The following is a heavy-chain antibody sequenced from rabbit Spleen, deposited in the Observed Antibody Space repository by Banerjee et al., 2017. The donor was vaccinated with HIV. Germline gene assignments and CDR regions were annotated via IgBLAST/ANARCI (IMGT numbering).Heavy chain of an antibody. V-gene: IGHV1S40*01. D-gene: IGHD8-1*01. CDR3: ARDAGTSFSTYGMDL. J-gene: IGHJ6*01. Sequence: QSLEESGGGLVKPGASLTLTCKASGFSFSSGYDMCWVRQAPGKGLEWIASIYAGSSGATYSATWAKGRFTISKTSSTTVTLQMTSLTVADTATYFCARDAGTSFSTYGMDLWGPGTLVT. CDR2: IYAGSSGAT. CDR1: GFSFSSGYD.